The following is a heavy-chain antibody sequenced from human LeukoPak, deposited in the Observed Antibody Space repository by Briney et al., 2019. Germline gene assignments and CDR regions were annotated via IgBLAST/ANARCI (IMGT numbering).Heavy chain of an antibody. CDR1: GGTFSSYA. J-gene: IGHJ6*02. V-gene: IGHV1-69*13. D-gene: IGHD2-21*02. Sequence: SVKVSCKASGGTFSSYAISWVRQAPGQGLEWMGGIIPIFGTANYAQKFQGRVTITADESTSTAYMELSSLRSEDTAVYYCARDLDCGGDCYLYRGMDVWGQGTTVTVSS. CDR2: IIPIFGTA. CDR3: ARDLDCGGDCYLYRGMDV.